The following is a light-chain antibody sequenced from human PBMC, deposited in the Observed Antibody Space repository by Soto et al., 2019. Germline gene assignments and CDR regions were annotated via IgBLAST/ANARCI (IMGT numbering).Light chain of an antibody. CDR3: QSYDSTLSDRYV. V-gene: IGLV1-40*01. CDR1: SSNIGAGYD. Sequence: QSALPQPPSVSGAPGQRVTISCTGSSSNIGAGYDVHWYQQRPGTGPKLLIFGNINRPSGVPDRFSGSKSGTSASLAITGLQAEDEGDYYCQSYDSTLSDRYVFGTGTKVTVL. CDR2: GNI. J-gene: IGLJ1*01.